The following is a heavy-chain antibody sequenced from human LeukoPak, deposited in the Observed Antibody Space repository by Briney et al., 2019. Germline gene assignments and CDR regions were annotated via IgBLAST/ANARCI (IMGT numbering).Heavy chain of an antibody. CDR1: GYTLAELS. V-gene: IGHV1-24*01. CDR3: ATSHPANWFDP. J-gene: IGHJ5*02. Sequence: ASVTVSFKVSGYTLAELSMHWVRQAPGKGLEWMGGFDPEDGEAIYAQKFQGRVTMTEDTSTDTAYMELSSLRSEDTAVYYCATSHPANWFDPWGQGTLVTVSS. CDR2: FDPEDGEA.